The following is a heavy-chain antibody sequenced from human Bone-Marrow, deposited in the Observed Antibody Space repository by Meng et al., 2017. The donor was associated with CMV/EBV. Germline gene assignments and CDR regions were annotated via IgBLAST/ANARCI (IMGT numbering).Heavy chain of an antibody. D-gene: IGHD3-22*01. CDR2: ISGSGGST. CDR1: GFTFSSYW. Sequence: GGSLRLSCAASGFTFSSYWMSWVRQAPGKGLEWVSAISGSGGSTYYADSVKGRFTISRDNSKNTLYLQMNSLRAEDTAVYYCAKASSGYYRAEFDYWGQGTLVTVSS. CDR3: AKASSGYYRAEFDY. J-gene: IGHJ4*02. V-gene: IGHV3-23*01.